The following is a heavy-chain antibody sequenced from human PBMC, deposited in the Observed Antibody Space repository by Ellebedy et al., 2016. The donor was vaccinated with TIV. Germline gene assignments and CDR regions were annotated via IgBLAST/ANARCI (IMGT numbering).Heavy chain of an antibody. CDR1: GYTFTSYA. V-gene: IGHV1-3*01. CDR3: TRSIPAAGSYYFDY. D-gene: IGHD6-13*01. Sequence: AASVNVSCKASGYTFTSYALHWVRQAPGQRLVWRGFINAGSCNTQYSQNFQGRVTMTRDTSATTAYLEMSSLTSEDTALYYCTRSIPAAGSYYFDYWGQGTLVIVSS. J-gene: IGHJ4*02. CDR2: INAGSCNT.